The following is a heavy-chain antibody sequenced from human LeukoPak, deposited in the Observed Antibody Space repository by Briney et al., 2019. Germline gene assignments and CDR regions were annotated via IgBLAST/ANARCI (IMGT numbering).Heavy chain of an antibody. D-gene: IGHD6-13*01. Sequence: GGSLRLSCAASGFTFSSYWMSWVRQAPGKGLEWVANIKQDGSEKYYVDSVKGRFTISRDNAKNSLYLQMNSLRAEDTPVYYCTRGAVGYSSSWQLFDYWGQGTLVTVSS. CDR3: TRGAVGYSSSWQLFDY. J-gene: IGHJ4*02. CDR1: GFTFSSYW. V-gene: IGHV3-7*01. CDR2: IKQDGSEK.